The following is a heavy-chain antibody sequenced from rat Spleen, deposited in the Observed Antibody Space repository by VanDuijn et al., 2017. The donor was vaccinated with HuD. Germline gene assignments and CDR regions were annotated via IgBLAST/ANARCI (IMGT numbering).Heavy chain of an antibody. D-gene: IGHD1-4*01. V-gene: IGHV3-1*01. J-gene: IGHJ2*01. CDR2: ISYSGST. CDR1: GYSITSNY. Sequence: EVQLQESGPGLVKPSQSLSLTCSVTGYSITSNYWVWIRKFPGNKMEWIGHISYSGSTRYNPSLKSRISITRDTSKNQFFLQLNSVTTEYTATYYCVRSVGYTYSFFDYWGQGVMVTVSS. CDR3: VRSVGYTYSFFDY.